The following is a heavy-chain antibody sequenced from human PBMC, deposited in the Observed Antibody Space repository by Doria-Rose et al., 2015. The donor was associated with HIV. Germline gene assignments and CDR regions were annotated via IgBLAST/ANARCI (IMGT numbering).Heavy chain of an antibody. CDR1: GYTFSAYA. CDR2: LNVGNGDT. CDR3: ARIHSLSCSSLGH. D-gene: IGHD6-13*01. J-gene: IGHJ4*02. Sequence: QVQLAQSGAEVKKPGASVTVSCKTSGYTFSAYAIHWVRQAPGQRLEWMGWLNVGNGDTRYSRKFQDRVTITSDTSANTGYMALSSLRSEDTAVYYCARIHSLSCSSLGHWGQGTLVTVSS. V-gene: IGHV1-3*01.